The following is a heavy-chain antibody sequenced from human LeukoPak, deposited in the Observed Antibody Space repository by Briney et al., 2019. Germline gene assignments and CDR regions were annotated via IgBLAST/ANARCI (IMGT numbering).Heavy chain of an antibody. CDR1: GYTFTSYY. Sequence: ASVKVSCKASGYTFTSYYMHWVRQAPGQGLQWMGWINPNSGGTNYAQKFQGWVTMTRDTSISTAYMELSRLRSDDTAVYYCAREEAGTTDFDYWGQGTLVTVSS. D-gene: IGHD1-1*01. CDR2: INPNSGGT. J-gene: IGHJ4*02. V-gene: IGHV1-2*04. CDR3: AREEAGTTDFDY.